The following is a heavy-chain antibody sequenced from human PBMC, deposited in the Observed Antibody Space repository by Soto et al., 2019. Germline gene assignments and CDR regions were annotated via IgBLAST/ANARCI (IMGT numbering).Heavy chain of an antibody. V-gene: IGHV3-23*01. Sequence: PGGSLRLSCAASGFTFSSYAMSWVRQAPGKGLEWVSAISGSGGSTYYADSVKGRFTISRDNSKNTLYLQMNSLRAEDTAVYYCAKDRGHYYGSSPFDYWGQGTMVTVSS. CDR3: AKDRGHYYGSSPFDY. D-gene: IGHD3-10*01. J-gene: IGHJ4*02. CDR1: GFTFSSYA. CDR2: ISGSGGST.